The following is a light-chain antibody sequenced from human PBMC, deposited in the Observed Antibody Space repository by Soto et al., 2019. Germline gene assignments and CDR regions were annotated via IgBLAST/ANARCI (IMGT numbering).Light chain of an antibody. Sequence: CVRNRAAYVSGFPGRGSRISYKGTSTDVGGYNNVSWYQQHPGKAPKLLISDVSNRPSGVSFRFSGSKSGNTASLTISGLQAEDEADYYCNSYSGGPALQLFGTATKVSVL. CDR3: NSYSGGPALQL. V-gene: IGLV2-14*01. J-gene: IGLJ1*01. CDR2: DVS. CDR1: STDVGGYNN.